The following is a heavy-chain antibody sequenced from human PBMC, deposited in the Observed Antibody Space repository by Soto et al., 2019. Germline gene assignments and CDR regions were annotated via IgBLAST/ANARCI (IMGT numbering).Heavy chain of an antibody. CDR3: AKDLGYYDSSGHPGIDY. CDR1: GFTFSSYG. D-gene: IGHD3-22*01. CDR2: ISYDGSNK. V-gene: IGHV3-30*18. Sequence: ALRLSCAASGFTFSSYGMHWVRQAPGKGLEWVAVISYDGSNKYYADSVKGRFTISRDNSKNTLYLQMNSLRAEDTAVYYCAKDLGYYDSSGHPGIDYWGQGTLVTVSS. J-gene: IGHJ4*02.